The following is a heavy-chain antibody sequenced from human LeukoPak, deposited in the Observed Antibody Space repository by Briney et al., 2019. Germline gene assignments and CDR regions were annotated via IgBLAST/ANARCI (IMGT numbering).Heavy chain of an antibody. CDR2: TSAHNDDT. Sequence: GASVKVSCKASGYTFTSYGNSWVRQAPGQGLEWMGWTSAHNDDTNYAETLQGRLTMTTDISTSTAYMELTSLRSDDTAVYYCARDWDSRNDYFDPWGQGTLVVVFS. CDR3: ARDWDSRNDYFDP. V-gene: IGHV1-18*01. D-gene: IGHD1-1*01. CDR1: GYTFTSYG. J-gene: IGHJ4*02.